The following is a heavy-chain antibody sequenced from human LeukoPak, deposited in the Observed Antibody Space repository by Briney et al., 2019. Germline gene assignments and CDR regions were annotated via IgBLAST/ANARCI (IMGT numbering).Heavy chain of an antibody. CDR3: ARYSRLTADY. V-gene: IGHV3-11*04. CDR1: GFTFSDYY. CDR2: ISSSGSSK. J-gene: IGHJ4*02. D-gene: IGHD1-14*01. Sequence: GGSLRPSCAASGFTFSDYYMSWIRQAPGKGLEWVSYISSSGSSKYYADSVKGRFTISRDNAKNSLYLQMNSLRAEDTAVYYCARYSRLTADYWGQGTLVTVSS.